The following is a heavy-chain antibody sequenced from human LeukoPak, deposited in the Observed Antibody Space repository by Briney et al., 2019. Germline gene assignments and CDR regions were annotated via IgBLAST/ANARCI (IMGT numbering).Heavy chain of an antibody. D-gene: IGHD2-8*02. J-gene: IGHJ4*02. CDR2: ISHGGST. CDR1: GDSISSRNW. V-gene: IGHV4-4*02. Sequence: SETLSLTCAVSGDSISSRNWWNWVRQPPGKGLDWIGEISHGGSTKYNPSLKNRVTISKDNSKNEFSLKLNSVTAADTAVYYCARSAGWWSLDYWGQGALVTVSA. CDR3: ARSAGWWSLDY.